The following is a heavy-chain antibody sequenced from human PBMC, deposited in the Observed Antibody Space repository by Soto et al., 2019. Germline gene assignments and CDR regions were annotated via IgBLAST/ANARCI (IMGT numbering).Heavy chain of an antibody. J-gene: IGHJ5*02. Sequence: KFRGRVTITRDTSASTAYMELSSLRSEDTAVYYCATTSAYDFWSGSPYNWFDPWGQGTLVTVSS. V-gene: IGHV1-3*01. D-gene: IGHD3-3*01. CDR3: ATTSAYDFWSGSPYNWFDP.